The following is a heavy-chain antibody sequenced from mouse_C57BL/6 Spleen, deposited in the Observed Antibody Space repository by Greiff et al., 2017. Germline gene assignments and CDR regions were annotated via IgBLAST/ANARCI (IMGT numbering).Heavy chain of an antibody. CDR3: ARSAGSLAWFAY. V-gene: IGHV1-72*01. Sequence: QVQLQQPGAELVKPGASVKLSCKASGYTFTSSWMHWVKQRPGRGLEWIGRIDPNSGGTKYNEKFKSKATLTVDKPSSTAYTQLSSLSSEDSAVYYCARSAGSLAWFAYCGQGTLVTVSA. CDR2: IDPNSGGT. J-gene: IGHJ3*01. CDR1: GYTFTSSW. D-gene: IGHD6-1*01.